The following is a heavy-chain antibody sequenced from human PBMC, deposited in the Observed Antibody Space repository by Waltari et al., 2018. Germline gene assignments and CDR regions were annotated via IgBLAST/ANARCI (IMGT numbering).Heavy chain of an antibody. Sequence: QVQLVQSGAEVKKPGASVKVSCKASGYTFTGYYLHWVRQAPGHGLEWMGWINPNSGGTNYAQKFQGRVTMTRDTSISTAYMELSRLRSDDTAVYYCARDRDCSSTSCQGWYFDLWGRGTLVTVSS. J-gene: IGHJ2*01. V-gene: IGHV1-2*02. CDR3: ARDRDCSSTSCQGWYFDL. CDR1: GYTFTGYY. CDR2: INPNSGGT. D-gene: IGHD2-2*01.